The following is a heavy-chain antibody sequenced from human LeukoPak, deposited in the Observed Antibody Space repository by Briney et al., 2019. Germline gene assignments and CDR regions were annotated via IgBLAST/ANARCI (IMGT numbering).Heavy chain of an antibody. CDR2: ISYDGSNK. D-gene: IGHD1-20*01. V-gene: IGHV3-30*12. CDR3: ARDLGYNWNDGVDY. J-gene: IGHJ4*02. CDR1: GFNFSHNG. Sequence: GGSLRLSCAASGFNFSHNGMHWVRQAPGMGLEWVAVISYDGSNKFYADSVKGRFTISRDNAKNSLYLQMNSLRAEDTAVYYCARDLGYNWNDGVDYWGQGTLVTVSS.